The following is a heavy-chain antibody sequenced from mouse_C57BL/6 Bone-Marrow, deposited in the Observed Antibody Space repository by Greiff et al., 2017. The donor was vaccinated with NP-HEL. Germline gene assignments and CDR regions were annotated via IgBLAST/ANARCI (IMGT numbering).Heavy chain of an antibody. Sequence: VQLQQPVAELVRPGASVKLSCTASGFNIKNTYMHWVKQRPEQGLEWIGRIDPANGNTKYAPKFQGKATITADTSSNTAYLQLSSLTSEDTAIYYCARWSPTVVPHWYFDVWGTGTTVTVSS. J-gene: IGHJ1*03. CDR1: GFNIKNTY. V-gene: IGHV14-3*01. CDR3: ARWSPTVVPHWYFDV. D-gene: IGHD1-1*01. CDR2: IDPANGNT.